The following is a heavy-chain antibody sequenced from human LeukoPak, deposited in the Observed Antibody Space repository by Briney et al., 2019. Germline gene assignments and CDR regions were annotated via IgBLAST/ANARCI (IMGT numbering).Heavy chain of an antibody. J-gene: IGHJ4*02. Sequence: SETLSLTCAVYGGSFSGYYWSWIRQPPGKGLEWIGEINHSGSTNYNPSLKSRVTISVDTSKNQFSLKLSSVTAADTAVYYCARRGVAARRRFDYWGQGTLVTASS. V-gene: IGHV4-34*01. CDR3: ARRGVAARRRFDY. CDR1: GGSFSGYY. D-gene: IGHD6-6*01. CDR2: INHSGST.